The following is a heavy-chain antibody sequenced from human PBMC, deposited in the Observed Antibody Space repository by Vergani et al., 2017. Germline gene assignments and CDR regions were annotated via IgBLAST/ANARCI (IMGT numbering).Heavy chain of an antibody. Sequence: EVQLLESGGGLVQPGGSLRLSCGASGFTFSSYAMTWVRQAPGKGLEWVSAISGSGGNTFYTDSVKGRFTISRDNSKDTLYLQMNSLRVEDTAIYYCARAVSTTVGDPPGYWGQGTLVTVSS. V-gene: IGHV3-23*01. CDR1: GFTFSSYA. CDR3: ARAVSTTVGDPPGY. CDR2: ISGSGGNT. J-gene: IGHJ4*02. D-gene: IGHD4-23*01.